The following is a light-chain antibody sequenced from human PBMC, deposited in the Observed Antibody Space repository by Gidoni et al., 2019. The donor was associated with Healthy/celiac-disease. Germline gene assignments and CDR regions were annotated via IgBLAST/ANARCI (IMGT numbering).Light chain of an antibody. J-gene: IGKJ2*01. CDR1: QSISSW. V-gene: IGKV1-5*03. Sequence: DIQMTQSPSTLSASVGDRVTITCRASQSISSWLAWYQQKPGKAPKLLIYKASSLESGVPSRFSGSGSGTEFTLTISSLQPDDFATYYCQQYNSPMYTFGQGTKLVIK. CDR3: QQYNSPMYT. CDR2: KAS.